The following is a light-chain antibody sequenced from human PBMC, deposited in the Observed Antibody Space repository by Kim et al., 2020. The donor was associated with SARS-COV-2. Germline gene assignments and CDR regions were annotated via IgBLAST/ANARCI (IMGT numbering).Light chain of an antibody. J-gene: IGKJ1*01. Sequence: DIQMTQSPSSLSASVGDRVTITCRASQGISNYLAWYQQKPGKVPKLLIYAASALRSGVPSRFSGSGSGTDFTLTITGLQPEDVAVYYCQQCKGAPWTFGHGTKVDIK. CDR1: QGISNY. CDR3: QQCKGAPWT. V-gene: IGKV1-27*01. CDR2: AAS.